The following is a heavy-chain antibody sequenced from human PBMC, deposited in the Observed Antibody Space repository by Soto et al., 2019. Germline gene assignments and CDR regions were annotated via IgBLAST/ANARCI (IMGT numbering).Heavy chain of an antibody. D-gene: IGHD1-26*01. J-gene: IGHJ5*02. CDR1: GYTFTSYG. CDR3: AREYNGSYFPWFDP. CDR2: ISAYNGNA. V-gene: IGHV1-18*01. Sequence: GASVKVSCKASGYTFTSYGISWVRQAPGQGLEWMGWISAYNGNANYAQKLQGRVTMTTDTSTSTAYMELRSLRSDDTAVYYCAREYNGSYFPWFDPWGQGTLVTVSS.